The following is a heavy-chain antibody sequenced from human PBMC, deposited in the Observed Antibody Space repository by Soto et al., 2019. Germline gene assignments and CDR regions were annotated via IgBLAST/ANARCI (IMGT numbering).Heavy chain of an antibody. J-gene: IGHJ4*02. D-gene: IGHD3-16*01. Sequence: HPGGSLRLSCVASRFSFSSYEMSWVRQAAGKGLEWVSRVSLTGDRTNYAGSVKGRFTVSRDNFKNTLYLEMDSLRPEDTAIYYCARGGGECTRTSCAIDSSGRGT. CDR1: RFSFSSYE. CDR2: VSLTGDRT. CDR3: ARGGGECTRTSCAIDS. V-gene: IGHV3-23*01.